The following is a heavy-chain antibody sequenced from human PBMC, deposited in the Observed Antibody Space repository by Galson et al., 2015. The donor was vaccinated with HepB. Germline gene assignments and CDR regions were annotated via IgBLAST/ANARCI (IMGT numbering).Heavy chain of an antibody. Sequence: SLRLSCASSGFPFSNFWMRWVRQAPGKGLEWVGRIKIKSDGETTAYAAPVRGRVAISRDDSKNMVYLEMNSLRTEDTAVYYCTARFWGQGTLVTVSS. V-gene: IGHV3-15*01. CDR2: IKIKSDGETT. CDR3: TARF. CDR1: GFPFSNFW. J-gene: IGHJ4*02.